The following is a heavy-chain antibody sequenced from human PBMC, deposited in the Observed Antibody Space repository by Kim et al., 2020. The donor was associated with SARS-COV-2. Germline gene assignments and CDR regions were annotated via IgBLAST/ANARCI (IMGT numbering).Heavy chain of an antibody. Sequence: LKGRVTISVDTSKDQFSLKRSSVTAADTAVYYCARLYSSSSEGYWYFDLWGRGTLVTVSS. V-gene: IGHV4-61*07. CDR3: ARLYSSSSEGYWYFDL. D-gene: IGHD6-6*01. J-gene: IGHJ2*01.